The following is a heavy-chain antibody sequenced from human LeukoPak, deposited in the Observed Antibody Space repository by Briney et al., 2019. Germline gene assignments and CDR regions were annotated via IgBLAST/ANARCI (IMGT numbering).Heavy chain of an antibody. D-gene: IGHD2-2*01. Sequence: GRSLRLSCAASGFTFDDYAMHWVRQAPGEGLEWVSGISWNSGSIGYADSVKGRFTISRDNAKNSLYLQMNSLRAEDTALYYCAKGDCSSTSCYFDYWGQGTLVTVSS. V-gene: IGHV3-9*01. CDR3: AKGDCSSTSCYFDY. CDR1: GFTFDDYA. CDR2: ISWNSGSI. J-gene: IGHJ4*02.